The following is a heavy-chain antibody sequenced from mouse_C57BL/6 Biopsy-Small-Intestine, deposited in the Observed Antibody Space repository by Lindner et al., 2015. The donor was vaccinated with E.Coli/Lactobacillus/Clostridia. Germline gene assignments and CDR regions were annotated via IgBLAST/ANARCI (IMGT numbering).Heavy chain of an antibody. CDR3: ARRGDYDAAWFAY. CDR2: IYPRSDNT. V-gene: IGHV1-81*01. Sequence: VQLQESGAELARPGASVKLSCKASGYTFTSYGISWVKQRTGQGLEWIGEIYPRSDNTYYNEKFKGKATLTADKSSSTAYMELRSLTSEDSAVYFCARRGDYDAAWFAYWGQGTLVTVSA. J-gene: IGHJ3*01. D-gene: IGHD2-4*01. CDR1: GYTFTSYG.